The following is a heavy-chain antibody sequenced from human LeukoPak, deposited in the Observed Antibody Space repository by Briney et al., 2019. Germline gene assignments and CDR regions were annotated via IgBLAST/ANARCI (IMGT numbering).Heavy chain of an antibody. CDR1: GYTFTSYW. D-gene: IGHD3-22*01. V-gene: IGHV5-51*01. CDR3: ARPYYYDSSGYYLDAFDI. CDR2: IYPGDSDT. J-gene: IGHJ3*02. Sequence: GESLKISCKGSGYTFTSYWIGWVRQMPGKGREWMGIIYPGDSDTRYSPSFQGQVTISADKSISTAYLQWSSLKASDTAMYYCARPYYYDSSGYYLDAFDIWGQGTMVTVSS.